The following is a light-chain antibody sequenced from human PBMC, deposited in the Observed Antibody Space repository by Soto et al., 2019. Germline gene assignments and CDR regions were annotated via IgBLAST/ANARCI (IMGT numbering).Light chain of an antibody. CDR1: RSLVYSDGDIY. CDR3: MQGSHSPIT. J-gene: IGKJ5*01. Sequence: VVMTQTPLSLPVTLGQPASTSCGSSRSLVYSDGDIYLSWFQQGPGQSPRRLIYKASNRDSGVPDRFSGSGSGTDFTLKISRVEAEDVGVYYCMQGSHSPITFGQGTRLEIK. V-gene: IGKV2-30*01. CDR2: KAS.